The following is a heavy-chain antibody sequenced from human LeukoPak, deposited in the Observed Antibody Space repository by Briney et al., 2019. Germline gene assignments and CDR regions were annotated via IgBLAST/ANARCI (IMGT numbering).Heavy chain of an antibody. V-gene: IGHV3-23*01. CDR2: ISGSGGST. J-gene: IGHJ6*02. Sequence: PAGGSLRLSCAASGFTFSTYAMSWVRLAPGRGLGWVSGISGSGGSTYYADSVKGRFTSSRDNSNNTLYVQMNSLRVEDTAVYYCAKSGGLSGSGRLAMDVWGQGTTVTVSS. CDR3: AKSGGLSGSGRLAMDV. D-gene: IGHD3-10*01. CDR1: GFTFSTYA.